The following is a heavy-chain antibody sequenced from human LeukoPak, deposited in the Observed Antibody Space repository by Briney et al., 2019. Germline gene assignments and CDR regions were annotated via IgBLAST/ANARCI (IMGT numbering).Heavy chain of an antibody. Sequence: GGSLRLSCATSGFPFSGHSMSWVRQAPGKVLEWVSSITSTATHTYYADSVKGRFTISRDNAKNSLILQTSSLTVADTGIYYCARDGSPNYGYYAFFDNWGQGTLVTVSS. CDR1: GFPFSGHS. D-gene: IGHD1-26*01. CDR2: ITSTATHT. J-gene: IGHJ4*02. CDR3: ARDGSPNYGYYAFFDN. V-gene: IGHV3-21*01.